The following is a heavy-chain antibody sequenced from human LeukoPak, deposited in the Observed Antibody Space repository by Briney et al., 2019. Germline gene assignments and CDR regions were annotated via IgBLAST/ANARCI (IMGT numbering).Heavy chain of an antibody. CDR1: GFTFSIYW. V-gene: IGHV3-7*04. CDR2: IKEDGSQK. CDR3: ARGLTRSDY. Sequence: PGGSLRLSCAASGFTFSIYWMSWVRQSPGKGLEWVANIKEDGSQKYYVDSVKGRFTISRDNAKNSLYLQMNSLRGEDTAVYYCARGLTRSDYWGQGTLVTVSS. J-gene: IGHJ4*02.